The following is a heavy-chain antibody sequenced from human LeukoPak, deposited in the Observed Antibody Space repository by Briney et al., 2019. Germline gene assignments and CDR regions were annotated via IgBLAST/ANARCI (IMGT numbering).Heavy chain of an antibody. J-gene: IGHJ4*02. CDR1: GGSIRSSYYY. CDR3: ARSRQQRGVDY. Sequence: PSETLSLTCTVSGGSIRSSYYYWGWIRQPPGKGLEWIGSIYDSGSTYYNPSLKSRVTISVDRSKNQFSLKLSSVTAADTAVYYCARSRQQRGVDYWGQGTLVTVSS. D-gene: IGHD6-13*01. V-gene: IGHV4-39*07. CDR2: IYDSGST.